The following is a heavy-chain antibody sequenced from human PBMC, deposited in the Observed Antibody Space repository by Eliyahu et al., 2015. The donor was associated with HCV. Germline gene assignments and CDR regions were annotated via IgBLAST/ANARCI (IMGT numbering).Heavy chain of an antibody. D-gene: IGHD2-2*01. CDR1: GFTFXSYA. V-gene: IGHV3-64D*09. CDR3: VKSYGSSWTTDAFDI. Sequence: EVQLVESGGGLVQPGGSLRLSCSASGFTFXSYAMHWVRQAPGKGLEYVSVISENGGSTYYADSVKGRFTISRDNSKNTLYLQMSSLRVEDTAVYYCVKSYGSSWTTDAFDIWGQGTMVTVSS. J-gene: IGHJ3*02. CDR2: ISENGGST.